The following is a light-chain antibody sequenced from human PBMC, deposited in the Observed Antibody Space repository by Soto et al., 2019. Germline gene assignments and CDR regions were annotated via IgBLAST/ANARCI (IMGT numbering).Light chain of an antibody. CDR3: QKYNSAPRGT. V-gene: IGKV1-27*01. J-gene: IGKJ3*01. CDR1: HGISNY. Sequence: DIQMTQSPSSLSASVGDRVTITCRASHGISNYLAWYQQKPGKVPKLLIYAASTLQSGVPSRFSGSGSGTDFTLTISSLQPEDVATYYCQKYNSAPRGTFGPGTKVDIK. CDR2: AAS.